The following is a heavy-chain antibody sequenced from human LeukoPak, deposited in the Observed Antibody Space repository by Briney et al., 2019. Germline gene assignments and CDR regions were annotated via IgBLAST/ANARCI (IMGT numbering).Heavy chain of an antibody. CDR3: ARGHYQLS. J-gene: IGHJ5*02. D-gene: IGHD2-2*01. CDR2: INEEGSEK. Sequence: GGSLRLSCAVSGFTFSSYWMSWVRQAPGKGLEWVASINEEGSEKHYVDSVKGRFTISRDNAKNSLYLQMNSLRAEDTAVYYCARGHYQLSWGQGILVTVSS. CDR1: GFTFSSYW. V-gene: IGHV3-7*01.